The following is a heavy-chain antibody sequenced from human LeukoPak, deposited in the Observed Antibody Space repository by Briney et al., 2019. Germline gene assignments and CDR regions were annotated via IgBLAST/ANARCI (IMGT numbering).Heavy chain of an antibody. V-gene: IGHV3-11*04. CDR3: ATFTEYSSSSSHPW. D-gene: IGHD6-6*01. CDR2: ISGSGSDI. CDR1: GFSFSDSY. Sequence: GGSLRLSCVVSGFSFSDSYMTWIRQTPGKGLEWLAYISGSGSDIYYADSVKGRYTISRDNAKNSLYLQMNSLRAEDTAVYYCATFTEYSSSSSHPWWGQGTLVTVSS. J-gene: IGHJ4*02.